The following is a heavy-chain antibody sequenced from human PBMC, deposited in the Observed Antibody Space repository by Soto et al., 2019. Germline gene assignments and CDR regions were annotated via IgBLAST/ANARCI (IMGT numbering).Heavy chain of an antibody. CDR2: INAGNGDT. CDR3: ARDVSSSIDC. V-gene: IGHV1-3*01. Sequence: QVQLVQSGAEVKEPGASVKVSCKASGYTFTAYALHWVRQAPGHRLEWMGWINAGNGDTKYSQNFQDRVTITRDTSAKIVYMEMSSLMSEDTTVYFCARDVSSSIDCWGQGNLVSVPS. D-gene: IGHD6-6*01. J-gene: IGHJ4*02. CDR1: GYTFTAYA.